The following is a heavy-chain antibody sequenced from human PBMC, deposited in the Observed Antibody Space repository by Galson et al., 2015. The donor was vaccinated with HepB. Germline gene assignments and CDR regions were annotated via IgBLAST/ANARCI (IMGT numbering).Heavy chain of an antibody. D-gene: IGHD6-6*01. J-gene: IGHJ3*02. CDR2: ISSSGSTI. CDR1: GFTFSDYY. Sequence: SLRLSCAASGFTFSDYYMSWIRQAPGKGLEWVSYISSSGSTIYYADSVKGRFTISRDNAKNSLYLQMNSLRAEDTAVYYCARDQDGGSSDAFDIWGQGTMVTVSS. CDR3: ARDQDGGSSDAFDI. V-gene: IGHV3-11*01.